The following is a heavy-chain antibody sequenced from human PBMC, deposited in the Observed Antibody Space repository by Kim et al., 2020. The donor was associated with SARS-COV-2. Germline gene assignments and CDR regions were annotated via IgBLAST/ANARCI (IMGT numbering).Heavy chain of an antibody. J-gene: IGHJ6*02. Sequence: QKVQGRVTITADESTRTAYMGLSSLRSEDTAVYYCARDGGGSYYYYGMDVWGQGTTVTVSS. V-gene: IGHV1-69*01. CDR3: ARDGGGSYYYYGMDV. D-gene: IGHD3-16*01.